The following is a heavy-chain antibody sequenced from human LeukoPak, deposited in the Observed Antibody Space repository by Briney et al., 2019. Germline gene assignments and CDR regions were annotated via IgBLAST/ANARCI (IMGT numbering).Heavy chain of an antibody. CDR2: INPNTAGT. D-gene: IGHD4-17*01. V-gene: IGHV1-2*02. CDR1: GYTFTGYY. CDR3: ATSDGDYTAGYYYYMGV. Sequence: ASVKVSCKASGYTFTGYYFHWVRQAPGQGLEWMGWINPNTAGTNYAQKFLGRVTLTWDSSISTAYMELNRLTSDDTAVYYCATSDGDYTAGYYYYMGVWGEGTSVTVSS. J-gene: IGHJ6*03.